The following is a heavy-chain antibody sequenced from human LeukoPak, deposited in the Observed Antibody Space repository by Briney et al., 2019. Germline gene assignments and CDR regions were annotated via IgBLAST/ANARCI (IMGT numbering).Heavy chain of an antibody. Sequence: TGGSLRLSCAASGFTFNAYAMHWVRQAPGKGLEWVAVVSNDGRDKHYADSVKGRFTISRDNSENTLYLQMNTLRAEDTAVDYCARDRNSPAKYYFDYWGQGTLVTVSS. CDR3: ARDRNSPAKYYFDY. V-gene: IGHV3-30*01. J-gene: IGHJ4*02. D-gene: IGHD1-14*01. CDR2: VSNDGRDK. CDR1: GFTFNAYA.